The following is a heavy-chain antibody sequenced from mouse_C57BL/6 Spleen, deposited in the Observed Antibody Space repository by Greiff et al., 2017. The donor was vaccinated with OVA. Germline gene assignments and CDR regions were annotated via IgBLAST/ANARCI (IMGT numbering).Heavy chain of an antibody. V-gene: IGHV5-6*01. D-gene: IGHD1-1*01. CDR2: ISSGGSYT. J-gene: IGHJ4*01. CDR1: GFTFSSYG. CDR3: ARRAYYYEGYYAMDY. Sequence: EVQLVESGGDLVKPGGSLKLSCAASGFTFSSYGMSWVRQTPDKRLEWVATISSGGSYTYYPDSVKGRFTISRDNAKNTLYLQMSSLKSEDTTMYYCARRAYYYEGYYAMDYWGQGTSVTVSS.